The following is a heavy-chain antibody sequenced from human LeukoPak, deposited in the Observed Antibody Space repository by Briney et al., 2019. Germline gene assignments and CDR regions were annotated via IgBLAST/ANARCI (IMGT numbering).Heavy chain of an antibody. J-gene: IGHJ3*02. V-gene: IGHV1-2*02. Sequence: ASVKVSCKASGYTFTGYYMHWVRQAPGQGLEWMGWINPNSGATHYAQKFQDRVTMTRDTSISTAYMELRRLRSDDTAVYYCARDPIVDSATMASDNAFNMWGQGTMVTVSS. CDR3: ARDPIVDSATMASDNAFNM. CDR2: INPNSGAT. CDR1: GYTFTGYY. D-gene: IGHD5-24*01.